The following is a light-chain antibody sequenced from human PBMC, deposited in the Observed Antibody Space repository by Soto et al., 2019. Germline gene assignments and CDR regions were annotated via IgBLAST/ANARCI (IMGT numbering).Light chain of an antibody. Sequence: AIRMTQSPSSLSASTGDRVTITCRASQGISSYLAWYQQKPGEAPKLLIYAASTLQSGVPSRFSGSGSGTDFTLTISCLQSEDFATYYCQQYYGYPPTFGGGTKVDIK. V-gene: IGKV1-8*01. J-gene: IGKJ4*01. CDR2: AAS. CDR1: QGISSY. CDR3: QQYYGYPPT.